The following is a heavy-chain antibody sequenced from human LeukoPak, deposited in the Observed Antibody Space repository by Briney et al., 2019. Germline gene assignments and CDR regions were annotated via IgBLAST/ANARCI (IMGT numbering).Heavy chain of an antibody. CDR1: GYTFTGYY. CDR2: INPNSGGT. J-gene: IGHJ6*03. Sequence: ASVKVSCKASGYTFTGYYMHWVRQAPGQGLEWMGWINPNSGGTNYAQKFQGRVTMTRDTSISTAYMELSRLRSDDTAVYYCARDRGIQLWERYYYYYMDVWGKGTTDTVSS. CDR3: ARDRGIQLWERYYYYYMDV. D-gene: IGHD5-18*01. V-gene: IGHV1-2*02.